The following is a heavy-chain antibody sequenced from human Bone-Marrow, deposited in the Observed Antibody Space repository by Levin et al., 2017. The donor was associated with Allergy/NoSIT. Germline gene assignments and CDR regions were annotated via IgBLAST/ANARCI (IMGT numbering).Heavy chain of an antibody. Sequence: GGSLRLSCKASGYSFTGYYIHWVRQAPGQGLEWMGWINPNGGGTNYAQKFQGRVTMTRDTSISTAYMELSRLRSDDTAIYYCARDLIGCSSNGYGLDYWGQGTLVTVSS. V-gene: IGHV1-2*02. D-gene: IGHD6-13*01. CDR3: ARDLIGCSSNGYGLDY. J-gene: IGHJ4*02. CDR2: INPNGGGT. CDR1: GYSFTGYY.